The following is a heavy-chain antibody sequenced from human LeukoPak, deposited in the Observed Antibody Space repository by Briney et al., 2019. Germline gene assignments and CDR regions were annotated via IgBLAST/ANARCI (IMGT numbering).Heavy chain of an antibody. D-gene: IGHD3-16*02. J-gene: IGHJ4*02. CDR2: ISYDGSNK. V-gene: IGHV3-30*04. CDR1: GFTFSSYA. CDR3: AREFYDYVWGSYRWYYFDY. Sequence: GGSLRLSCAASGFTFSSYAMHWVRQAPGKGLEWVAVISYDGSNKYYADSVKGRFTISRDNSKNTLYLQMNSLRAEDTAVYYCAREFYDYVWGSYRWYYFDYWGQGTLVTVSS.